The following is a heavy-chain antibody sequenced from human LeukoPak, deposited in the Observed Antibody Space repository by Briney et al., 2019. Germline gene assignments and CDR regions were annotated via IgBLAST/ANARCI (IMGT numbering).Heavy chain of an antibody. J-gene: IGHJ4*02. Sequence: GGSLRLSCAASGFTFDDYAMHWVRQAPGKGLEWVSGISWNSGSIGYADSVKGRFTISRDNAKNSLYLQMNSLRAEDTALHYCAKGRTGLFDYWGQGTLVTVSS. CDR1: GFTFDDYA. CDR2: ISWNSGSI. D-gene: IGHD1-14*01. V-gene: IGHV3-9*01. CDR3: AKGRTGLFDY.